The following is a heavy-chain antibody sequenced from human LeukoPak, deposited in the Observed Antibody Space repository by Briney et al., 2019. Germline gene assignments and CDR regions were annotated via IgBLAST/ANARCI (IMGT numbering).Heavy chain of an antibody. CDR1: GFTFSDHY. V-gene: IGHV4-34*01. CDR2: INHSGST. J-gene: IGHJ3*02. CDR3: ARRMDAFDI. Sequence: GSLRLSCAASGFTFSDHYMDWVRQPPGKGLEWIGEINHSGSTNYNPSLKSRVTISVDTSKNQFSLKLSSVTAADTAVYYCARRMDAFDIWGQGTMVTVSS.